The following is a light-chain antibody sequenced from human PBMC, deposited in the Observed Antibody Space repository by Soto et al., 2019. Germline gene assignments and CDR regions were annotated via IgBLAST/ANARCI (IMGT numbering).Light chain of an antibody. Sequence: IQITHSPSSLSACLGDRVSITCRAIQSISTHLSWYQQKPGKAPKLLIYAASSLQSGVPPRFSGSGSGTDFTLTISSLQPEDFATYYCQQSYSTPETFGPGTKVDIK. CDR2: AAS. CDR3: QQSYSTPET. J-gene: IGKJ3*01. V-gene: IGKV1-39*01. CDR1: QSISTH.